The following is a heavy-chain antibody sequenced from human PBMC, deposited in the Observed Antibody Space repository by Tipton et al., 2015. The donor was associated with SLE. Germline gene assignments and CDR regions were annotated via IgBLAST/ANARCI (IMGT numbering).Heavy chain of an antibody. Sequence: SLRLSCAASGFTFSSYSMNWVRQAPGKGLEWVSSISSSSSYIYHADSVKGRFTISRDNSKNTLYLQMNSLRAGDTAVYYCARGTVMDYWGQGTLVTVSS. J-gene: IGHJ4*02. CDR1: GFTFSSYS. V-gene: IGHV3-21*01. CDR2: ISSSSSYI. D-gene: IGHD3-10*01. CDR3: ARGTVMDY.